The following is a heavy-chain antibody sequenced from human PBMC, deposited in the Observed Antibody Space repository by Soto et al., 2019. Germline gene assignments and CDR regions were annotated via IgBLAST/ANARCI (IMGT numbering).Heavy chain of an antibody. CDR2: FYVNGNR. CDR1: VYTVTNNY. D-gene: IGHD3-16*01. V-gene: IGHV3-66*01. CDR3: ERDYIVSASYARCSDP. J-gene: IGHJ5*02. Sequence: PGGPLVLGCAASVYTVTNNYMFLVLQSPGKGLEFVSFFYVNGNRYYADSVKVRFTISRDSSKNTLYLQMNYLTFEYTTVYYFERDYIVSASYARCSDPGAQG.